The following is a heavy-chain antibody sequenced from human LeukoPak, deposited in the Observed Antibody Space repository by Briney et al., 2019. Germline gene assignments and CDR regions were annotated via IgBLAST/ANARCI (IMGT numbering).Heavy chain of an antibody. CDR3: TTVLDGSGSYYYYYYYMDV. Sequence: GGSLRLSCAASGFTFNNAWMSWVRQAPGKGLEWVGRIKSKTDGGTTDYAAPVKGRLTISRDDSKNTLYLQMNSLKTEDTAVYYCTTVLDGSGSYYYYYYYMDVWGKGTTVTVSS. V-gene: IGHV3-15*01. J-gene: IGHJ6*03. D-gene: IGHD3-10*01. CDR1: GFTFNNAW. CDR2: IKSKTDGGTT.